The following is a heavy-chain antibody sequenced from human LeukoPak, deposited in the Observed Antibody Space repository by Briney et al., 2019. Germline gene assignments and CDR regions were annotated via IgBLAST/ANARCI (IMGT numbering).Heavy chain of an antibody. J-gene: IGHJ4*02. CDR3: TRVGYIDEGIDY. CDR2: IKQDESEK. CDR1: GFSFSNYW. V-gene: IGHV3-7*04. D-gene: IGHD5-24*01. Sequence: PGGSLRLSCTASGFSFSNYWMSWVRQAPGKGLEWVASIKQDESEKYYVDSVKGRFTTSRDNAKSSLYLQMNSLRAEDTAIYYCTRVGYIDEGIDYWGQGTLVTVSS.